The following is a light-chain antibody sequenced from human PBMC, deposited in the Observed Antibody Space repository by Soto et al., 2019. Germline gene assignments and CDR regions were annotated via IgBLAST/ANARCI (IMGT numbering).Light chain of an antibody. CDR2: DVF. V-gene: IGKV3-11*01. CDR3: QQRDTWPLT. CDR1: ESLGKT. J-gene: IGKJ4*01. Sequence: EIVLTQSPATLSLSPGDRATLSCRASESLGKTLAWYQQKPGQAPRLLIYDVFKRVTGIPDRFSGSGSGTDFTLTISSLEPEDFAVYYCQQRDTWPLTFGGGTKVEIK.